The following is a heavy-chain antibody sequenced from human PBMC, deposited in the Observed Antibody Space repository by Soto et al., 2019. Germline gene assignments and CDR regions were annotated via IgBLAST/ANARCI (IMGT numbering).Heavy chain of an antibody. D-gene: IGHD3-10*01. CDR3: ARDGDYFRSGSPPLLSK. CDR1: GGSITSGGYC. V-gene: IGHV4-31*03. J-gene: IGHJ4*02. Sequence: QVQLQESGPGLVKPSQTLSLTCTVSGGSITSGGYCWTWIRQHPVKGLEWMGHIYYSGSSSYNPSLRSRLTISIDTSKNQFSLKLTSVTAADMAVYYCARDGDYFRSGSPPLLSKWGQGTLVTVSS. CDR2: IYYSGSS.